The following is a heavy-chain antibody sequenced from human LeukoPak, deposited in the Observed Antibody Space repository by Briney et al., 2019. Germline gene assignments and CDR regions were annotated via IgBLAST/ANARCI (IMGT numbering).Heavy chain of an antibody. J-gene: IGHJ4*02. CDR1: GGSFSGYY. CDR2: INHSGST. Sequence: SETLSLTCAVYGGSFSGYYWSWIRQPPGKGLEWIGEINHSGSTNYNPSLKSRVTISVDTSKNQFSLKLSSVTAADTAVYYCARGQGIGCSSTSCYAPVRYFDYWGQGTLVTVSS. D-gene: IGHD2-2*01. CDR3: ARGQGIGCSSTSCYAPVRYFDY. V-gene: IGHV4-34*01.